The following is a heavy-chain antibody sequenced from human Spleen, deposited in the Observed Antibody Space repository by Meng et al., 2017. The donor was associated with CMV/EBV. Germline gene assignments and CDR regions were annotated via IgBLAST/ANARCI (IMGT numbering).Heavy chain of an antibody. V-gene: IGHV3-30*02. CDR2: IRYDGNIQ. Sequence: GESLKISCAAAGFSFSRSGMHWVRQAPGKGLEWVAMIRYDGNIQYYADSVKGRFTISRDNSKNTLYLQMNSLRAEDTAVYYCARCSSSCYTISYWGQGTLVTVSS. CDR3: ARCSSSCYTISY. J-gene: IGHJ4*02. D-gene: IGHD2-2*02. CDR1: GFSFSRSG.